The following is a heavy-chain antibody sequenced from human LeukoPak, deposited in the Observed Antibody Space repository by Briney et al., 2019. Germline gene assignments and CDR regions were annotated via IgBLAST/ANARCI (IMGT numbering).Heavy chain of an antibody. J-gene: IGHJ4*02. D-gene: IGHD3-22*01. CDR1: GFMFSNYA. CDR3: AKDGFDYYDSSGYYYFDY. V-gene: IGHV3-23*01. Sequence: PGGSLRLSCAASGFMFSNYAMSWVRQAPGKGLEWVSGISTRGGGIYYADSVKGRFTISRDNSKNTLYPQMKSLGAEDTAVYYCAKDGFDYYDSSGYYYFDYWGQGTLVTVSS. CDR2: ISTRGGGI.